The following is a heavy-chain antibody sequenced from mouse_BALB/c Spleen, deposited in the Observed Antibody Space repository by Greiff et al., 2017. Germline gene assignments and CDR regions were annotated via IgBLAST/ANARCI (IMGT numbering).Heavy chain of an antibody. V-gene: IGHV1S81*02. D-gene: IGHD1-1*01. CDR3: ARSLYGSSGYYAMDY. J-gene: IGHJ4*01. Sequence: QVQLQQPGAELVKPGASVKLSCKASGYTFTSYWMHWVKQRPGQGLEWIGEINPSNGRTNYNEKFKSKATLTVDKSSSTAYMQLSSLTSEDSAVYYCARSLYGSSGYYAMDYWGQGTSVTVSA. CDR2: INPSNGRT. CDR1: GYTFTSYW.